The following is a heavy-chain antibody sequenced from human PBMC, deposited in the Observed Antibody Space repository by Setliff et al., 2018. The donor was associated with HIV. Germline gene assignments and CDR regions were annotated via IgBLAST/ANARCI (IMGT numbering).Heavy chain of an antibody. CDR2: THTSGST. V-gene: IGHV4-61*02. J-gene: IGHJ3*02. CDR1: DGSISSGTYY. CDR3: ARVYDFWSGKYAFDI. D-gene: IGHD3-3*01. Sequence: PSETLSLTCTVSDGSISSGTYYWTWIRQPAGKGLEWIGRTHTSGSTNYNPSLKSRVTISVDTSKNQFSLKLSSVTAADTAVYYCARVYDFWSGKYAFDIWGQGTMVTVSS.